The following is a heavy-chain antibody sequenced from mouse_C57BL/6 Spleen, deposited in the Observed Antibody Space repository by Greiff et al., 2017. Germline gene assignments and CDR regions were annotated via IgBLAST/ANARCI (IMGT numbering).Heavy chain of an antibody. CDR2: IYPGNSDT. Sequence: VQLQQSGTVLARPGASVKMSCKTSGYTFTSYWMHWVKQRPGQGLEWIGAIYPGNSDTSYNQKFKGKAKLTAVTSASTASMELSSLTNEDAAVYYCTRSREGYAFDYWGQGTTLTVSS. CDR1: GYTFTSYW. CDR3: TRSREGYAFDY. V-gene: IGHV1-5*01. D-gene: IGHD2-14*01. J-gene: IGHJ2*01.